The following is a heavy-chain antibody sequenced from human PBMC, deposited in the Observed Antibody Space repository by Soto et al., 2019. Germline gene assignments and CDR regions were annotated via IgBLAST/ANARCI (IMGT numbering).Heavy chain of an antibody. CDR2: IYWDDDR. CDR3: THMRSYYGSGRHAFDI. Sequence: ESGPTLVNPTQTLTLTCTFSGFSLSTSGVAVGWIRQPPGKALEWLALIYWDDDRRYSSFLKSRLTITKDPSKNQVVLTMTNMDPVDTATYYCTHMRSYYGSGRHAFDIWGQGTTVTVSS. V-gene: IGHV2-5*02. D-gene: IGHD3-10*01. CDR1: GFSLSTSGVA. J-gene: IGHJ3*02.